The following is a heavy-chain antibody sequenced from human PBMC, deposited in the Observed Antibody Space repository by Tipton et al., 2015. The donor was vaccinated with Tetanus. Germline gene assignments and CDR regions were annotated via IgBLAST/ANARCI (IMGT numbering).Heavy chain of an antibody. D-gene: IGHD1-26*01. Sequence: TLSLTCAVYGGSFSGYYWSWIRQPPGKGLEWIGEINHRGSTNYNPSLKSRVTISVDTSKNQFSLRLTSVTAADTAVYYCARDIEEVGATKYFDYWGQGTLVTVSS. J-gene: IGHJ4*02. V-gene: IGHV4-34*01. CDR2: INHRGST. CDR3: ARDIEEVGATKYFDY. CDR1: GGSFSGYY.